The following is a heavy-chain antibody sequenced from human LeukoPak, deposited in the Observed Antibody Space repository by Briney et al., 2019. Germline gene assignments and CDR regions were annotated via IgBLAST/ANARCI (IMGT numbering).Heavy chain of an antibody. CDR2: IYYSGST. D-gene: IGHD2-15*01. J-gene: IGHJ5*02. CDR1: GGSISSSSYY. V-gene: IGHV4-39*01. Sequence: SETLSLTCTVSGGSISSSSYYWGWIRQSPGKGLEWIGSIYYSGSTYYNPSLKSRVTISVDTSKNQFSLKLSSVTAADTAVYYCARQGVVVVASENWFDPWGQGTLVTVSS. CDR3: ARQGVVVVASENWFDP.